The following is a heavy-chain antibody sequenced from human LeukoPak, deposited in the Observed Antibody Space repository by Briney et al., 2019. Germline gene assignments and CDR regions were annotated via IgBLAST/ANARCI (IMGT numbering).Heavy chain of an antibody. CDR3: ARVRGPDGYNLGLDY. Sequence: GASVNLYSKVSSYTLTELSMHYARQAPGKRLECMGGFDPEDGETIYAQKFQGRVTMTEDTSTDKAYMELSSLRSEDTAVYYCARVRGPDGYNLGLDYWGQGTLVTVSS. V-gene: IGHV1-24*01. J-gene: IGHJ4*02. CDR2: FDPEDGET. D-gene: IGHD5-24*01. CDR1: SYTLTELS.